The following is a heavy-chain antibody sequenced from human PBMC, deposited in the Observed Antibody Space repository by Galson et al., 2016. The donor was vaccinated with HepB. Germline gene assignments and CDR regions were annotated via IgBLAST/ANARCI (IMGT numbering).Heavy chain of an antibody. V-gene: IGHV3-11*01. Sequence: SLRLSCAVSGFTFSDYYMTWIRQAPGKGLEWMSYIGLSDTTIYYADSVKGRFTVSRDNANRSLYLQMNSLRSEDTAVYYCARTWYYSIFSGYHPYFYDWGQGTLVTVS. J-gene: IGHJ4*02. D-gene: IGHD3-9*01. CDR2: IGLSDTTI. CDR3: ARTWYYSIFSGYHPYFYD. CDR1: GFTFSDYY.